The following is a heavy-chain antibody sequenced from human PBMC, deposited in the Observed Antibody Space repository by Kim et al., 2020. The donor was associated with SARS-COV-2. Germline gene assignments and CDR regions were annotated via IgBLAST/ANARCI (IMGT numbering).Heavy chain of an antibody. CDR2: IYYSGST. CDR1: GGSISSYY. D-gene: IGHD2-2*01. CDR3: ARGGDIVVVPAAMGAFDI. Sequence: SETLSLTCTVSGGSISSYYWSWIRQPPGKGLEWIGHIYYSGSTNYNPSLKSRVTISVDTSKNQFSLKLSSVTAADTAVYYCARGGDIVVVPAAMGAFDIWGQGTMVTVSS. J-gene: IGHJ3*02. V-gene: IGHV4-59*13.